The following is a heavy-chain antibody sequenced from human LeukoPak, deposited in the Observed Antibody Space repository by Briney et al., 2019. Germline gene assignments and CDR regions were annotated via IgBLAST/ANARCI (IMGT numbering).Heavy chain of an antibody. V-gene: IGHV1-69*13. CDR1: GGTFSSYA. CDR2: IIPIFGTA. J-gene: IGHJ4*02. CDR3: ARDGETYYYDSSGGPYYFDY. D-gene: IGHD3-22*01. Sequence: ASVKVSCKASGGTFSSYAISWVRQAPGQGLEWMGGIIPIFGTANYAQKFQGRVTITAGESTSTAYMELSSLRSEDTAVYYCARDGETYYYDSSGGPYYFDYWGQGTLVTVSS.